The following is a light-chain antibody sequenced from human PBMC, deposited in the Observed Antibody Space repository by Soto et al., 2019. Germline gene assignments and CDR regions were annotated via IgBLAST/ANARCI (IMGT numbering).Light chain of an antibody. V-gene: IGLV1-40*01. Sequence: QSVLTQPPSVSGAPGQRVTISCTGSSSNIGAGYDVHWYQQLPGTAPKLLIYGNSNRPSGVPDRFSGSKSGTSASLAITGLQAEDEADYYCQSYDSRVFGTGTQLTVL. CDR1: SSNIGAGYD. CDR2: GNS. CDR3: QSYDSRV. J-gene: IGLJ1*01.